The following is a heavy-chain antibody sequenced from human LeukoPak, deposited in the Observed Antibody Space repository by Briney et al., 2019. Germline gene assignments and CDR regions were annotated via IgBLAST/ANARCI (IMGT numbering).Heavy chain of an antibody. CDR1: GFTFSSYS. CDR2: ISSSSSYI. D-gene: IGHD6-13*01. CDR3: ASLSPGIAAAGTYVFDI. Sequence: GGSLRLSCAASGFTFSSYSMNWVRQAPGKGLEWVSSISSSSSYIYYADSVKGRFTISRDNAKNSLYLQMNSLRAEDTAVDYCASLSPGIAAAGTYVFDIWGQGTMVTVSS. J-gene: IGHJ3*02. V-gene: IGHV3-21*01.